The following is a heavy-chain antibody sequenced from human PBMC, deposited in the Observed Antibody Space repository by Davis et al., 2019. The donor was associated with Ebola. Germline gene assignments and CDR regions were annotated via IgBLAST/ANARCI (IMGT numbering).Heavy chain of an antibody. CDR1: GGSFSGYY. CDR3: ARFRRTFYYYYGMDV. D-gene: IGHD1/OR15-1a*01. Sequence: MPSETLSLTCAVYGGSFSGYYWGWIRQPPGKGLEWIGSIYYSGSTYYNPSLKSRVTISVDTSKNQFSLKLSSVTAADTAVYYCARFRRTFYYYYGMDVWGQGTTVTVSS. V-gene: IGHV4-34*01. J-gene: IGHJ6*02. CDR2: IYYSGST.